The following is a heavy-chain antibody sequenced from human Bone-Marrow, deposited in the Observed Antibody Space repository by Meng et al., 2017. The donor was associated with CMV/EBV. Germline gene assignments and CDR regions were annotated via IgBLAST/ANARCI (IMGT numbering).Heavy chain of an antibody. J-gene: IGHJ4*02. CDR1: GGSINSVGYY. V-gene: IGHV4-31*03. CDR3: ARSVGCSSTYCYTYTSSWYPDY. Sequence: SETLSLTCTVSGGSINSVGYYWTWIRQRPGKGLEWIGYIYYSGGTNYNPSLQSRVTISVDTSKNQLSLKLSSVTAADTAMYYCARSVGCSSTYCYTYTSSWYPDYWGQGMLVTVSS. D-gene: IGHD6-13*01. CDR2: IYYSGGT.